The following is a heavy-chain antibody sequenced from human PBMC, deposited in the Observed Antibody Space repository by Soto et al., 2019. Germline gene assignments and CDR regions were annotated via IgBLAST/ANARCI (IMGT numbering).Heavy chain of an antibody. J-gene: IGHJ3*02. D-gene: IGHD3-22*01. V-gene: IGHV1-69*01. CDR3: ARVLKGYYDSSGYAFDI. CDR2: IIPIFGTA. CDR1: GGTFSSYA. Sequence: QVQLVQPGAEVKKPGSSVKVSCKASGGTFSSYAISWVRQAPGQGLEWMGGIIPIFGTANYAQKFQGRVTITADESTSTAYMELSSLRSVDTAVYYCARVLKGYYDSSGYAFDIWGQGTMVTVSS.